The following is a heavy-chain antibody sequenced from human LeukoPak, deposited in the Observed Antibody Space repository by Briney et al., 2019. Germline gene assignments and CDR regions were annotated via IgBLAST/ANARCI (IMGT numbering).Heavy chain of an antibody. CDR3: VRDSYDSSGYYYGADY. CDR1: GGTFSSYA. J-gene: IGHJ4*02. Sequence: SVKVSCKASGGTFSSYAISWVRQAPGQGLEWMGGIIPIFGTANYAQKFQGRFTITADESTSTVYMDLSSLRSEDTAVYYCVRDSYDSSGYYYGADYWGQGTLVTVSS. V-gene: IGHV1-69*13. CDR2: IIPIFGTA. D-gene: IGHD3-22*01.